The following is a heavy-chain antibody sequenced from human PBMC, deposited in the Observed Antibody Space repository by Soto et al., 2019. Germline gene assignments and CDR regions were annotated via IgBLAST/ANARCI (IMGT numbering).Heavy chain of an antibody. V-gene: IGHV1-18*01. CDR3: ARTTPSIAVGGTSTHFDY. CDR1: GYTFTSYG. J-gene: IGHJ4*02. CDR2: ISAYNGNT. Sequence: AAVKVSCKASGYTFTSYGISWVRQAPGQGLEWMGWISAYNGNTNYAQKLQGRVTMTTDTSTSTAYMELRSLRSDDTAVYYCARTTPSIAVGGTSTHFDYWGQGTLVTVSS. D-gene: IGHD6-19*01.